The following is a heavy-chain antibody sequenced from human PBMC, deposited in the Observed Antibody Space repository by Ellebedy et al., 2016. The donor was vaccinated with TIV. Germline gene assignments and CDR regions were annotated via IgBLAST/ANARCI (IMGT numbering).Heavy chain of an antibody. Sequence: GESLKISXVASGFTFDDYTMHWVRQAPGKGLEWVSLITWDGGSTYYADSVKGRFTISRDNTKNSLYLQMNSLRTEDTAFYYCAKEGFSLNYAMDVWGQGTTVTVSS. D-gene: IGHD3-16*01. CDR1: GFTFDDYT. CDR3: AKEGFSLNYAMDV. J-gene: IGHJ6*02. V-gene: IGHV3-43*01. CDR2: ITWDGGST.